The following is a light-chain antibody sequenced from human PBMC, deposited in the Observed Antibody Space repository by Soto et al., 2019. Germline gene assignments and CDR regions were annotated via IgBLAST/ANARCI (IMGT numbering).Light chain of an antibody. CDR3: QHYGDSQYT. CDR1: QSVSNIH. CDR2: GAS. V-gene: IGKV3-20*01. J-gene: IGKJ2*01. Sequence: EIVLTQSPGTLSLSPGERASLSCRASQSVSNIHLAWYQQKPGQAPRLLIYGASSRDSGIPDRFSGSGSGTDFTLTISRLEPADFAVYYCQHYGDSQYTFGQGTELEIK.